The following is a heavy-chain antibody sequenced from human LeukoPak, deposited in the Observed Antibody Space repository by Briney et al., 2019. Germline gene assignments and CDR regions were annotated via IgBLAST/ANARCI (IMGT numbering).Heavy chain of an antibody. CDR2: ISGSGGST. V-gene: IGHV3-23*01. CDR1: EFTFSSYA. Sequence: GGSLRLSCAASEFTFSSYAMTWVRQAPGKGLEWVSAISGSGGSTYYADSVKGRFTISRDSSKNTLYLQMNSLRAEDTAVYYCAKDHPFDYYYDSSGYFLYWGQGTLVTVSS. J-gene: IGHJ4*02. CDR3: AKDHPFDYYYDSSGYFLY. D-gene: IGHD3-22*01.